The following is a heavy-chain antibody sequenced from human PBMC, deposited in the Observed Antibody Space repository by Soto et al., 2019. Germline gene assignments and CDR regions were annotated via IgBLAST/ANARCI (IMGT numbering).Heavy chain of an antibody. CDR2: IYIRGTT. V-gene: IGHV4-4*07. D-gene: IGHD3-22*01. CDR1: GASIRSYF. Sequence: SETLSLTCSVSGASIRSYFWSWVRQPAGQGLEWIGHIYIRGTTSYNPSLEGLVTLSLDTSKNQVSLVVTSATAADTAVYYCPRNPYVRGNYYLVEPCGPPTLVTVSS. CDR3: PRNPYVRGNYYLVEP. J-gene: IGHJ5*02.